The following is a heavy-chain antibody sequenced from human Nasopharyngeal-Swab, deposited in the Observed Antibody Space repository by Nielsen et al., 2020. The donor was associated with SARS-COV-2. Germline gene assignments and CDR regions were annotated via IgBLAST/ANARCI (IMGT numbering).Heavy chain of an antibody. CDR2: IYYSGST. Sequence: SETLSLTCTVSGGSISSYYWSWIRQPPGKGLEWIGYIYYSGSTNYNPSLKSRVTISVDTSKNQFSLKLSSVTAADTAMYYCAREPSYGDYFDYWGQGTLVTVSS. V-gene: IGHV4-59*01. D-gene: IGHD4-17*01. J-gene: IGHJ4*02. CDR3: AREPSYGDYFDY. CDR1: GGSISSYY.